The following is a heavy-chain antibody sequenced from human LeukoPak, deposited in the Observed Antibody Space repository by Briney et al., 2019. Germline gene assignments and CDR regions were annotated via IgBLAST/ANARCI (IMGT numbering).Heavy chain of an antibody. Sequence: ASVTVSCKVSGYTLTGLSMHWVRQAPGKGLEWMGGFDPEDGETIYAQKFQGRVTMTEDTSTDTAYMELSSLRSEDTAMYYCSAARPYSSSLDYWGQGTLVTVSS. V-gene: IGHV1-24*01. CDR2: FDPEDGET. CDR3: SAARPYSSSLDY. J-gene: IGHJ4*02. D-gene: IGHD6-6*01. CDR1: GYTLTGLS.